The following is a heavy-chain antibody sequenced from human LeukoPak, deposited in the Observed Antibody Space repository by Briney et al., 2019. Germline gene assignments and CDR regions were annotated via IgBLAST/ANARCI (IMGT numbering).Heavy chain of an antibody. CDR3: AKDPTHYRVWDDYDSTVLSY. CDR2: ISGSGGST. Sequence: GGSLRLSCAASGFTFSSYAMSWVRQAPGKGLEWVSAISGSGGSTYYADSVKGRFTISRDNSKNTLYLQMNSLRAADTAVYCCAKDPTHYRVWDDYDSTVLSYWGQGTLVTVSS. V-gene: IGHV3-23*01. J-gene: IGHJ4*02. CDR1: GFTFSSYA. D-gene: IGHD3-22*01.